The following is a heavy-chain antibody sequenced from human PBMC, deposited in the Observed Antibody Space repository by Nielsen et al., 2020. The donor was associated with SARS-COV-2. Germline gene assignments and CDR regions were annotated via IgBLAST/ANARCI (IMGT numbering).Heavy chain of an antibody. Sequence: GSLRLSCSVSGSSVTSYSWSWIRQSPGKGLEWIGYIYNTGNTNYNPSLKSRISISVDTSKNQLSLRLRSVTAADTAVYYCARVPIMITFGGVIGPYYFDYWGQGTLVTVSS. CDR1: GSSVTSYS. D-gene: IGHD3-16*02. V-gene: IGHV4-59*02. CDR3: ARVPIMITFGGVIGPYYFDY. J-gene: IGHJ4*02. CDR2: IYNTGNT.